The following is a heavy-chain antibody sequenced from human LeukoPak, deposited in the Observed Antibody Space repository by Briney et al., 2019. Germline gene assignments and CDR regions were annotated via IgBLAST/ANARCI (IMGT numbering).Heavy chain of an antibody. V-gene: IGHV4-34*01. J-gene: IGHJ4*02. D-gene: IGHD6-6*01. CDR1: GGSFSGYY. Sequence: SETLSLTCAVYGGSFSGYYWSWIRQLPGRGLEWIGEINHSGSTNYNPSLKSRVTISVDTSKNQFSLKLSSVTAADTAVYYCARGQYSSSPVFDFWGQGTLVTVSS. CDR3: ARGQYSSSPVFDF. CDR2: INHSGST.